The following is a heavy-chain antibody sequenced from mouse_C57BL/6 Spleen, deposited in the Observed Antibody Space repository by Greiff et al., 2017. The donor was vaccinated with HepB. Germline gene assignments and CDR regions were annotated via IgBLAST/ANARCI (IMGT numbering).Heavy chain of an antibody. CDR1: GYTFTDYN. V-gene: IGHV1-22*01. CDR3: AEDGYYARWGAY. CDR2: INPNNGGT. Sequence: EVQLQQSGPELVKPGASVKMSCKASGYTFTDYNMHWVKQSHGKSLEWIGYINPNNGGTSYNQKFKGKATLTVNKSSSTAYMELRSLTSEDSAVYYCAEDGYYARWGAYWGQGTLVTVSA. D-gene: IGHD2-3*01. J-gene: IGHJ3*01.